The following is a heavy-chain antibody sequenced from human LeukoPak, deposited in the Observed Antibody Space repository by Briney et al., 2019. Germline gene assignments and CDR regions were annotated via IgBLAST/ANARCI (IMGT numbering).Heavy chain of an antibody. V-gene: IGHV4-31*03. D-gene: IGHD2-21*01. CDR3: ARGDHIGKNWFDP. Sequence: SETLSLTCTVSGGSINSGGYYWSRIRQHPGKGLEWIGYIYYSGSTYYNPSLKSRVTISVDTSKNQFSLKLSSVTAADTAVYYCARGDHIGKNWFDPWGQGTLVTVSS. CDR1: GGSINSGGYY. J-gene: IGHJ5*02. CDR2: IYYSGST.